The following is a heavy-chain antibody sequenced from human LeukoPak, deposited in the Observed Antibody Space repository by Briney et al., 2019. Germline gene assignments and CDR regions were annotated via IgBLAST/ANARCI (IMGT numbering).Heavy chain of an antibody. V-gene: IGHV3-30*02. Sequence: GGSLRLSCAASGFTFSSYGMHWVRQAPGKGLEWVAFIRYDGSNKYYADSVKGRFTISRDNSKNTLYLQMNSLRAEDTAVYYCAKAHPHQRIVVGAAFDTWGQGTMVTVSS. CDR3: AKAHPHQRIVVGAAFDT. CDR2: IRYDGSNK. CDR1: GFTFSSYG. J-gene: IGHJ3*02. D-gene: IGHD3-22*01.